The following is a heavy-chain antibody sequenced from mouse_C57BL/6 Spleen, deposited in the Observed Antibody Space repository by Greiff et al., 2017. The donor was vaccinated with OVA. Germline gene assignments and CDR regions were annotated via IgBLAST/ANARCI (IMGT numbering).Heavy chain of an antibody. Sequence: VKLVESGAELVRPGSSVKLSCKASGYTFTSYWMDWVKQRPGQGLEWIGNIYPSDSETHYNQKFKYKATLTVDKSSSTAYMQLSSLTSEDSAVYYCARNYYGSDYWGQGTTLTVSS. D-gene: IGHD1-1*01. CDR2: IYPSDSET. J-gene: IGHJ2*01. V-gene: IGHV1-61*01. CDR1: GYTFTSYW. CDR3: ARNYYGSDY.